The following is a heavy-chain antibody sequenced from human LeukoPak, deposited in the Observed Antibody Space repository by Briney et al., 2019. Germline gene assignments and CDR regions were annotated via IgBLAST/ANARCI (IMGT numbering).Heavy chain of an antibody. V-gene: IGHV4-34*01. CDR3: AGRLLLWFGELLLRKQFDY. D-gene: IGHD3-10*01. CDR1: GGSFSGYY. Sequence: SETLSLTCAVYGGSFSGYYWSWIRQPPGKGLEWIGEINHSGSANYNPSLKSRVTISVDTSKNQFSLKLSSVTAADTAVYYCAGRLLLWFGELLLRKQFDYWGQGTLVTVSS. CDR2: INHSGSA. J-gene: IGHJ4*02.